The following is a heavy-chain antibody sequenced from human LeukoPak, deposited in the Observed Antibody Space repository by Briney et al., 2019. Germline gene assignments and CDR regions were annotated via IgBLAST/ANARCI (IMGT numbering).Heavy chain of an antibody. Sequence: ASVKVSCKASGYTFTSYGISWVRQAPGQGLEWMGWISAYNGNTNYAQKPQGRVTMTTDTSTSTAYMELRSLRSDDTAVYYCARVTYYYDSSGYAFDYWGQGTLVTVSS. CDR2: ISAYNGNT. D-gene: IGHD3-22*01. CDR3: ARVTYYYDSSGYAFDY. J-gene: IGHJ4*02. V-gene: IGHV1-18*01. CDR1: GYTFTSYG.